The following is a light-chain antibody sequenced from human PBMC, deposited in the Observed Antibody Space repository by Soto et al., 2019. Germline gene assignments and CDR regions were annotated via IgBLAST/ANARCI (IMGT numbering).Light chain of an antibody. CDR1: QNIRNL. CDR2: DAS. V-gene: IGKV1-5*01. Sequence: DIKLTQSPSTLSAAVGDSVTITCRASQNIRNLLAWYQQKPGKAPKPLIYDASTLKTGVPSRFSGSGSGSEFNFTITGLQPDDFATYFRQQYNTYATFGQGTRLEIK. J-gene: IGKJ5*01. CDR3: QQYNTYAT.